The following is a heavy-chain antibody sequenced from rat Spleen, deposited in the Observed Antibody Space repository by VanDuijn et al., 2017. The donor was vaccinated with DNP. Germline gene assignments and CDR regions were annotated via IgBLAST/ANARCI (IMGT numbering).Heavy chain of an antibody. J-gene: IGHJ2*01. CDR2: IIYDGSRT. CDR1: GFTFSYYY. CDR3: TRCSTRAARLFDN. Sequence: EVQLVESGGGLVQPGRSMKLSCEASGFTFSYYYMAWVRQAPTKGLEWVATIIYDGSRTYYRDSVKGRFTISRDNAKSSLYLQMNSLKSEDTATYYCTRCSTRAARLFDNWGQGVLVTVSS. D-gene: IGHD4-1*01. V-gene: IGHV5-20*01.